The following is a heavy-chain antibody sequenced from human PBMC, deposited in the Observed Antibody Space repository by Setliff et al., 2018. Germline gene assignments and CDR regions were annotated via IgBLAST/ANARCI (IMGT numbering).Heavy chain of an antibody. Sequence: PSETLSLTCTVSGDSISSRTYYWSWIRQPAGKGLEWIGHIYTSWSTNYNPSLKGRATLSIDASKKQFSLRLTSVTAADTGLYFCARHLGAQRIADPGALVSWGQGALVTVSS. CDR1: GDSISSRTYY. D-gene: IGHD6-13*01. CDR2: IYTSWST. V-gene: IGHV4-61*09. CDR3: ARHLGAQRIADPGALVS. J-gene: IGHJ4*02.